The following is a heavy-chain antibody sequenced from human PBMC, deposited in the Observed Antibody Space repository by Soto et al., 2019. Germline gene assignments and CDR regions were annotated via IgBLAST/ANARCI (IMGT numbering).Heavy chain of an antibody. CDR2: TYYRSTWYN. J-gene: IGHJ4*02. CDR1: GDSVSSSTAT. CDR3: ARSLRSAWSFLFDY. V-gene: IGHV6-1*01. Sequence: SQTLSLTCAISGDSVSSSTATWNWIRQSPSRGLEWLGRTYYRSTWYNDYADSVKGRITINADTSKNHFSLQLHSVAPEDTAVFYCARSLRSAWSFLFDYGGQGTLVTVSS. D-gene: IGHD6-19*01.